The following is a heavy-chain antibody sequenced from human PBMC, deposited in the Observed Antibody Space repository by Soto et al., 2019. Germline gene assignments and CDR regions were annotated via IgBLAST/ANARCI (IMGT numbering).Heavy chain of an antibody. CDR2: IYHSGST. V-gene: IGHV4-38-2*02. CDR3: ARELVHPEPTFDY. CDR1: GYSISSGYY. J-gene: IGHJ4*02. Sequence: PSETLSLTCAVSGYSISSGYYCGWIRQPPGKGLEWIGSIYHSGSTYYNPSLKSRVTISVDTSKNQFSLKLSSVTAADTAVYYCARELVHPEPTFDYWGQGTLVTVSS. D-gene: IGHD1-26*01.